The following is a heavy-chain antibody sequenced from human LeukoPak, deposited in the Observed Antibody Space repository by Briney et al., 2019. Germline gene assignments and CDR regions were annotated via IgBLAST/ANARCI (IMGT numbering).Heavy chain of an antibody. V-gene: IGHV3-30*18. CDR1: GFTFSSYA. Sequence: GGSLRLSCAASGFTFSSYAMSWVRQAPGKGLEWVAVISYDGSNKYYADSVKGRFTISRDNSKNTLYLQMNSLRAEDTAVYYCAKGLSNYFLSGLDYWGQGTLVTVSS. D-gene: IGHD4-11*01. CDR3: AKGLSNYFLSGLDY. J-gene: IGHJ4*02. CDR2: ISYDGSNK.